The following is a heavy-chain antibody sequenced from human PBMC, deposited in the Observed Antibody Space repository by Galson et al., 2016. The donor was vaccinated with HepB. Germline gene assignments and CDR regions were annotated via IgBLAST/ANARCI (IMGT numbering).Heavy chain of an antibody. D-gene: IGHD3-3*01. V-gene: IGHV3-23*01. J-gene: IGHJ4*02. CDR2: ISGDGTDT. Sequence: SLRLSCAASGFMFSSCAMSWVRQAPGKGLEWVSGISGDGTDTRYADSVKGRFTVSRDNFKNTLYLQMNSLRAEDTAVYYCANLEWSFPVGFWGQGSLVTVSA. CDR1: GFMFSSCA. CDR3: ANLEWSFPVGF.